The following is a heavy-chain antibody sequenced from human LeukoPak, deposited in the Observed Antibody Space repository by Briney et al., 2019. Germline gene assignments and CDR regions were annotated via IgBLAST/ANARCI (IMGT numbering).Heavy chain of an antibody. V-gene: IGHV3-53*04. D-gene: IGHD6-13*01. CDR1: GFTVSSNY. CDR3: ARCPWQQLSTYYYYGMDV. CDR2: IYSGGST. Sequence: GGSLRLSCAASGFTVSSNYMSWVRQAPGKGLGWVSVIYSGGSTYYADSVKGRFTISRHNSKNTLYLQMNSLRAEDTAVYYCARCPWQQLSTYYYYGMDVWGQGTTVTVSS. J-gene: IGHJ6*02.